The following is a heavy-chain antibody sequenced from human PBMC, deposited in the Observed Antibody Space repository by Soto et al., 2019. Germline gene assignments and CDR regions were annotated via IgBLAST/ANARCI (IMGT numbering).Heavy chain of an antibody. CDR3: AKDKPGTTSFEC. CDR2: MSDRGDTT. Sequence: WLSLRLSCSASVFTLSSYAMYWFRQAPGKGLEWVSAMSDRGDTTHYADSVKGRFTISRDTSKNTLYLQLNTLRADDTAVYYCAKDKPGTTSFECWGQGTLVTVSS. V-gene: IGHV3-23*01. CDR1: VFTLSSYA. D-gene: IGHD1-1*01. J-gene: IGHJ4*02.